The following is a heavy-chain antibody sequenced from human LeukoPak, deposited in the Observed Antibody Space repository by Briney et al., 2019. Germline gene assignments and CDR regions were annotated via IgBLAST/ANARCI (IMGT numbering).Heavy chain of an antibody. CDR3: ARGKMATILGY. D-gene: IGHD5-24*01. CDR2: IYYSGST. V-gene: IGHV4-39*01. CDR1: GGSISSSSYY. Sequence: SETLSLTCTVSGGSISSSSYYWGWIRQPPGKGLEWIGSIYYSGSTYYNPSLKSRVTISVDTSKNQFSLKLSSVTAADTAVYYCARGKMATILGYWGQGTLVTVSS. J-gene: IGHJ4*02.